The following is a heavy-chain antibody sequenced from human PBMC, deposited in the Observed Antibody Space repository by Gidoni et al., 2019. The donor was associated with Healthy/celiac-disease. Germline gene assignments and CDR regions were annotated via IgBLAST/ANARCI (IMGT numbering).Heavy chain of an antibody. J-gene: IGHJ5*02. V-gene: IGHV4-31*01. CDR3: ARGSPVWSGYYTGLKGGCWFDP. CDR1: GGSISSGGYY. CDR2: IYYIGST. D-gene: IGHD3-3*01. Sequence: QVQLQESGPGLVKPSQTLSLTCTVSGGSISSGGYYWSWTRQHPGKGLEWIGYIYYIGSTYYNPSLKSLVTISVDTSKNQFSLKLSSVTAADTAVYYCARGSPVWSGYYTGLKGGCWFDPWGQGTLVTVSS.